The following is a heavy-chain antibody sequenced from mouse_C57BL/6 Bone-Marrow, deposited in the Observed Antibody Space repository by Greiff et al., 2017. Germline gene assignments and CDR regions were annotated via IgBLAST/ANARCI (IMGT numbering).Heavy chain of an antibody. V-gene: IGHV14-3*01. CDR3: ARWGY. CDR1: GFNIKNTY. Sequence: EVQRVESVAELVRPGASVKLSCTASGFNIKNTYMPWVKQRPEQGLEWIGRIDPANGNTKYAPKFQGKATITADTSSNTAYLQLSSLTSGDTAIYYCARWGYWGQGTTLTVSS. J-gene: IGHJ2*01. CDR2: IDPANGNT.